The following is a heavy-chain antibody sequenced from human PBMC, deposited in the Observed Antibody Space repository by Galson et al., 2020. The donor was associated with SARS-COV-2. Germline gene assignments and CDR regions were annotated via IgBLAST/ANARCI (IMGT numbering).Heavy chain of an antibody. J-gene: IGHJ5*02. V-gene: IGHV4-4*07. CDR1: GGSISSYY. D-gene: IGHD3-10*01. CDR3: ARDRVVRGSKTPPAGFDP. Sequence: SETLSLTCTVSGGSISSYYWSWIRQPAGKGLEWIGRIYTSGSTNYNPSLKSRVTMSVDTSKNQFSLKLSSVTAADTAVYYCARDRVVRGSKTPPAGFDPWGQGTLVTVSS. CDR2: IYTSGST.